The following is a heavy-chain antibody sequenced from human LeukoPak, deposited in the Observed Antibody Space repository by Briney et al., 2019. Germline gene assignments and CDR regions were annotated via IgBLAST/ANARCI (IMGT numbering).Heavy chain of an antibody. CDR3: ARLTFGGVIGFDY. V-gene: IGHV3-21*01. D-gene: IGHD3-16*02. CDR1: GFTFSNYA. J-gene: IGHJ4*02. Sequence: GGSLRLSCLASGFTFSNYAMNWVRQAPGKGLEWVSSISSSGSHMYYADSVKGRFTISRDNAKNSLYLQMNSLRAEDTAVYYCARLTFGGVIGFDYWGQGTLVTVSS. CDR2: ISSSGSHM.